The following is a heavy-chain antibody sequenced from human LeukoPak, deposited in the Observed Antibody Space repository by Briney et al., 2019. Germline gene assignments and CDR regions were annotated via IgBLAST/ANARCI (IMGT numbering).Heavy chain of an antibody. CDR3: ARDGSILTGYSDFGY. J-gene: IGHJ4*02. V-gene: IGHV3-21*01. CDR1: GFTFSSYS. Sequence: PGGSLRLSCAASGFTFSSYSMNWVRQAPGKGLEWVSSISSSSSYIYYADSVEGRFTISRDNAKNSLYLQMNSLRAEDTAVYYCARDGSILTGYSDFGYWGQGTLVTVSS. D-gene: IGHD3-9*01. CDR2: ISSSSSYI.